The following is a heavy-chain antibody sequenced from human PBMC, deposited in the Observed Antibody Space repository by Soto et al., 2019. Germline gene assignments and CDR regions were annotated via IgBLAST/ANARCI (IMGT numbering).Heavy chain of an antibody. Sequence: ASVKGSCKASGYTFTSYYMHWVRQAPGLGLEWMGRVNPIVSMSNYAQKFQGRVTITADKSTNTAYMQLSSLRSEDTAIYYCAASYGSGYRAFDYWGQGALVTVSS. CDR3: AASYGSGYRAFDY. CDR2: VNPIVSMS. D-gene: IGHD3-10*01. V-gene: IGHV1-46*01. CDR1: GYTFTSYY. J-gene: IGHJ4*02.